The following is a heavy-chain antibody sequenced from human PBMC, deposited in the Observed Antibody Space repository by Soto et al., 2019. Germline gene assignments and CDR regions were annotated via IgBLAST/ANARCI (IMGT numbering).Heavy chain of an antibody. Sequence: QLQLQESGPGLVKPSETLSLTCTVSGGSISSSSYYWGWIRQPPGKGLEWIGSIYYSGSTYYNPSLKSRVTISVDTSKNQFSLKLSSVTAADTAVYYCARHRQIRGVPILFDYWGQGTLVTVSS. J-gene: IGHJ4*02. CDR1: GGSISSSSYY. D-gene: IGHD3-10*01. V-gene: IGHV4-39*01. CDR2: IYYSGST. CDR3: ARHRQIRGVPILFDY.